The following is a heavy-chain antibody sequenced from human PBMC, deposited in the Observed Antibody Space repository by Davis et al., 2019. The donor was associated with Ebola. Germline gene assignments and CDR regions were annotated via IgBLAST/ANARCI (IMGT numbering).Heavy chain of an antibody. CDR1: GGSFNDYF. Sequence: CAVHGGSFNDYFWSRIRQFPGKGLEWIGEINHCEITKYNPSLKSRVTVSVDTSKNQFSLNLGSVTAADTAVYYCARLRSSGWSSLNWFDPWGQGTLVTVSS. CDR3: ARLRSSGWSSLNWFDP. CDR2: INHCEIT. J-gene: IGHJ5*02. D-gene: IGHD6-19*01. V-gene: IGHV4-34*01.